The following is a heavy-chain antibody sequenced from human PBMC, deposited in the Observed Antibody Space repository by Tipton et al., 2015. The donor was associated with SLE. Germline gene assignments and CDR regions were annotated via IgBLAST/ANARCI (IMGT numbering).Heavy chain of an antibody. V-gene: IGHV4-59*01. CDR2: IYYSGST. CDR3: ARDLSILWKGAFDI. D-gene: IGHD2-21*01. Sequence: TLSLTCTVSGGSISSYYWSWIRQPPGKGLEWIGYIYYSGSTNYNPSLKSRVTISVDTSKNQFSLKPGSVPAADTAVYYCARDLSILWKGAFDIWGQGTMVTVSS. CDR1: GGSISSYY. J-gene: IGHJ3*02.